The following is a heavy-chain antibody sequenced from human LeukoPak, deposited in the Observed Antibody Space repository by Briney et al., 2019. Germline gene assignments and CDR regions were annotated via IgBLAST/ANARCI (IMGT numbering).Heavy chain of an antibody. J-gene: IGHJ4*02. CDR1: GGSIRSYY. CDR2: IYYSGST. CDR3: ARDYGAFDY. Sequence: PSETLSLTCTVSGGSIRSYYWSWIRQPPAKGLEWIGYIYYSGSTNYSPSLKSRVTISVDTSKNQFSLKLSSVTAADTAVYYCARDYGAFDYWGQGTLVTVSS. V-gene: IGHV4-59*01. D-gene: IGHD4-17*01.